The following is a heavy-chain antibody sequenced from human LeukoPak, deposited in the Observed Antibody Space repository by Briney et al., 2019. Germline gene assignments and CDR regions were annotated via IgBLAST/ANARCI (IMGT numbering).Heavy chain of an antibody. D-gene: IGHD3-3*01. CDR2: IYHSGST. V-gene: IGHV4-30-2*01. Sequence: SETLSLTCAVYGGSFSGYSWSWIRQPPGKGPEWIGYIYHSGSTYYNPSLKSRVTISVDRSKNQFSLKLSSVTAADTAVYYCARGWGGYFDYWGQGTLVTVSS. CDR1: GGSFSGYS. CDR3: ARGWGGYFDY. J-gene: IGHJ4*02.